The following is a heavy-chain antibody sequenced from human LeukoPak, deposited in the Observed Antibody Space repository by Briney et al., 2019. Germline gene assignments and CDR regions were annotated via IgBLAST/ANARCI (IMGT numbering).Heavy chain of an antibody. CDR1: GFTFSSYA. Sequence: GGSLRLSCAASGFTFSSYAMSWVRQAPGKGLEWVSVIYSGGSTYYADSVKGRFTISRDNSKNTLYLQMNSLRAEDTAVYYCARDSRRLVQFDYWGQGTLVTVSS. V-gene: IGHV3-53*01. CDR3: ARDSRRLVQFDY. J-gene: IGHJ4*02. D-gene: IGHD6-19*01. CDR2: IYSGGST.